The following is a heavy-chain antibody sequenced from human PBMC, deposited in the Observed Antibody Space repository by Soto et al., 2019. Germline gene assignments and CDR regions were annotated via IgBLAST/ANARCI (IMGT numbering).Heavy chain of an antibody. D-gene: IGHD6-13*01. CDR3: AREGRRAAASRIGMDV. CDR2: ISAYNGNT. Sequence: QVQLVQSGAEVKKPGASMKVSCKASGYTFTSYGISWVRQAPGQGLQWMGWISAYNGNTNYAQKLQSRVTMTTDASTSTAYMELRSLRSDDTAVYYCAREGRRAAASRIGMDVWGQGTTVTVSS. V-gene: IGHV1-18*01. CDR1: GYTFTSYG. J-gene: IGHJ6*02.